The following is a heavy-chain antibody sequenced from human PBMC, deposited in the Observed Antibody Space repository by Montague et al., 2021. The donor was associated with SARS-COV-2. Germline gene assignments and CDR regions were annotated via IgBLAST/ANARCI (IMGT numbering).Heavy chain of an antibody. D-gene: IGHD3-22*01. CDR1: GGSISSSSYY. CDR2: IYYSGST. J-gene: IGHJ3*02. Sequence: SETLSLTCTVSGGSISSSSYYWGWIRQPPGKGLEWIGSIYYSGSTYYNPSLKSRVTISVDTSKNQFSLKLSSVTAADMAVYYCARFPTSYYYDSKAAPATPDAFDTWGQGTMVTVSS. CDR3: ARFPTSYYYDSKAAPATPDAFDT. V-gene: IGHV4-39*01.